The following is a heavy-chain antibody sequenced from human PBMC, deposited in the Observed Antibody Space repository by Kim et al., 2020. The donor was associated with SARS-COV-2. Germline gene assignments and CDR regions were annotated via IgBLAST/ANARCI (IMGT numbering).Heavy chain of an antibody. V-gene: IGHV1-2*02. J-gene: IGHJ3*02. CDR3: AREAGVGAPRVFPRGAFDI. CDR2: INPNSGGT. D-gene: IGHD1-26*01. Sequence: ASVKVSCKASGYTFTGYYMHWVRQAPGQGLEWMGWINPNSGGTNYAQKFQGRVTMTRDTSISTAYMELSRLRSDDTAVYYCAREAGVGAPRVFPRGAFDIWGQGTMVTVSS. CDR1: GYTFTGYY.